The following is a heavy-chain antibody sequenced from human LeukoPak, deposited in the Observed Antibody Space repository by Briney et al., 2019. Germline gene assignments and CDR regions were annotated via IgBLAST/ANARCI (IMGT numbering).Heavy chain of an antibody. CDR1: GFTISSYA. J-gene: IGHJ6*03. D-gene: IGHD3-3*01. CDR3: AKHQFWSGRYMDV. V-gene: IGHV3-23*01. CDR2: ISGSGGST. Sequence: GGSLRLSCAASGFTISSYAMSWVRQAPGKGLEWVSAISGSGGSTYYADSVKGRFTISRDNSKNTLYLQMNSLRAEDTAVYYCAKHQFWSGRYMDVWGKGTTVTVSS.